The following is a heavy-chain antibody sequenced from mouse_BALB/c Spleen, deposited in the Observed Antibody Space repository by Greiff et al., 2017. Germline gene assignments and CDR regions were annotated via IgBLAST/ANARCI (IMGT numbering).Heavy chain of an antibody. CDR1: GFNIKDTY. J-gene: IGHJ4*01. Sequence: VQLKESGAELVKPGASVKLSCTASGFNIKDTYMHWVKQRPEQGLEWIGRIDPANGNTKYDPKFQGKATITADTSSNTAYLQLSSLTSEDTAVYYCARGPHYYGYNAMDYWGQGTSVTVSS. V-gene: IGHV14-3*02. CDR2: IDPANGNT. CDR3: ARGPHYYGYNAMDY. D-gene: IGHD1-2*01.